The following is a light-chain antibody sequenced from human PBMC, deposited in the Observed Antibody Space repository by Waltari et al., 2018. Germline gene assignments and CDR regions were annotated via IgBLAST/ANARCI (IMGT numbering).Light chain of an antibody. CDR2: DAS. CDR1: QSIATR. Sequence: DIQMTQSPSSMSASGVDRGTITCRASQSIATRLNWYQQKPGKAPKVLVYDASTLQSGVPSRFSGSASGTHFTLTISSLQPEDSATYYCQQSSNLPYTFGQGTTLEIK. CDR3: QQSSNLPYT. J-gene: IGKJ2*01. V-gene: IGKV1-39*01.